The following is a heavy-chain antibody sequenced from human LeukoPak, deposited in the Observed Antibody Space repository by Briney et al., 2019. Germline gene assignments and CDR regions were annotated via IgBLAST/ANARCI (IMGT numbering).Heavy chain of an antibody. CDR1: GGSISSYY. V-gene: IGHV4-59*01. D-gene: IGHD3-10*01. J-gene: IGHJ4*02. CDR2: IYYSGST. CDR3: ARVRSGSYDY. Sequence: SETLSLTCTVSGGSISSYYWSWIRQPPGKGLEWIGYIYYSGSTNYNPSLKSRATISVDTSKNQFSLKLSSVTAADTAVYYCARVRSGSYDYWGQGTLVTVSS.